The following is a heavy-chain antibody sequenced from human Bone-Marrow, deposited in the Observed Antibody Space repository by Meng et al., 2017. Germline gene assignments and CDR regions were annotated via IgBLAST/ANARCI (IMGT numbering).Heavy chain of an antibody. Sequence: GESLKISCAASGFTFSSYWMSWVRQAPGKGLEWVSSISSSSSYIYYADSVKGRFTISRDNAKNSLYLQMNSLRAEDTAVYYCAVSYDGYNYYFDYWGQGTLVTVSS. CDR3: AVSYDGYNYYFDY. D-gene: IGHD5-24*01. CDR2: ISSSSSYI. J-gene: IGHJ4*02. V-gene: IGHV3-21*01. CDR1: GFTFSSYW.